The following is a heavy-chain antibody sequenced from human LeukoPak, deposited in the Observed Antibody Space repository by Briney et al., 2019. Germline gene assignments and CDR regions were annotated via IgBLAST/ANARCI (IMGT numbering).Heavy chain of an antibody. V-gene: IGHV1-8*01. CDR3: ARGKLVPVPALSCSAP. J-gene: IGHJ5*02. D-gene: IGHD2-2*01. CDR2: MNPNSGNT. Sequence: GASVKVSCKASGYTFTSYDINWVRQATGQGLEWMGWMNPNSGNTGYAQKFQGRVTMTRNTSISTAYMELSSLRSEDTAVYYCARGKLVPVPALSCSAPGAQEPLVTVPS. CDR1: GYTFTSYD.